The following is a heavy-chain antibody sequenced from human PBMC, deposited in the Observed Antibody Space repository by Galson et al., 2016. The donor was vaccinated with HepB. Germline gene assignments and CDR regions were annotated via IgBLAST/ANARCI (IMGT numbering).Heavy chain of an antibody. CDR1: GFSLTTGGVG. CDR3: VYRSGGWGHFDY. D-gene: IGHD3-10*01. CDR2: IFWDDDK. V-gene: IGHV2-5*02. J-gene: IGHJ4*02. Sequence: PALVKPTQTLTLTCTFSGFSLTTGGVGVGWIRQPPGKALEWLALIFWDDDKRYNPSLNSRLTITKDTSKHQVVLTMTNLDPVDTGTYYCVYRSGGWGHFDYWGRGTLVIVSS.